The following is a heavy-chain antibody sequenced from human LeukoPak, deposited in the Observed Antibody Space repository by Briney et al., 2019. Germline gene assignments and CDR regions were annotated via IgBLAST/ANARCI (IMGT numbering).Heavy chain of an antibody. CDR1: GFTFSSYG. V-gene: IGHV3-33*01. D-gene: IGHD3-3*01. Sequence: GGSLRLSCAASGFTFSSYGMHWVRQAPGKGLEWVAVIWYDGSNKYYADSVKGRFTISRDNSKNTLYLQMNSLRAEDTAVYYCARDIRYYDFWSGYLSTYYGMDVWGQGTTVTVSS. J-gene: IGHJ6*02. CDR2: IWYDGSNK. CDR3: ARDIRYYDFWSGYLSTYYGMDV.